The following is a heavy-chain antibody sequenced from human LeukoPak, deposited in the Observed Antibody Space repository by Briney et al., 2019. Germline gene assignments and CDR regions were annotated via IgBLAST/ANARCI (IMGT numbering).Heavy chain of an antibody. Sequence: GESLKISGKASGYIFTTYWIGWVRQMPGKGREWMGIISPGDSDTAYSPSFQGLVTISADKSIRTAYLQWRSLKASDTAMYYCARSRYSYGQDFEYWGQGTLVTVSS. V-gene: IGHV5-51*01. CDR2: ISPGDSDT. J-gene: IGHJ4*02. CDR1: GYIFTTYW. CDR3: ARSRYSYGQDFEY. D-gene: IGHD5-18*01.